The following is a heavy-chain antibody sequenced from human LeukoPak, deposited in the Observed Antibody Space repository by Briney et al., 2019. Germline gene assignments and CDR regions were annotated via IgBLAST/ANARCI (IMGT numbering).Heavy chain of an antibody. CDR3: ARDPLFPYYYGSGSYYQNTNWFDP. CDR1: GYTFISYD. D-gene: IGHD3-10*01. V-gene: IGHV1-69*13. Sequence: GASVKVSCKTSGYTFISYDLNWVRQAPGQGLEWMGGIIPIFGTANYAQKFQGRVTITADESTSTAYMELSSLRSEDTAVYYCARDPLFPYYYGSGSYYQNTNWFDPWGQGTLVTVSS. CDR2: IIPIFGTA. J-gene: IGHJ5*02.